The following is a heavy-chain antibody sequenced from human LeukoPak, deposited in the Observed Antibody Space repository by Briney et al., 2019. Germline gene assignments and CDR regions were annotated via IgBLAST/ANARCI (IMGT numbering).Heavy chain of an antibody. V-gene: IGHV4-4*07. CDR2: IYTSGST. Sequence: SETLSLTCTVSGGSISSYYWSWIRQPAGKGMGWIGRIYTSGSTNYNPSLNSRVTMSVDTSKNQFSLKLSSVTGADTAVYYCARDGVRTTVPAQGSSLFDYWGQGTLVTVSS. CDR1: GGSISSYY. D-gene: IGHD4-11*01. J-gene: IGHJ4*02. CDR3: ARDGVRTTVPAQGSSLFDY.